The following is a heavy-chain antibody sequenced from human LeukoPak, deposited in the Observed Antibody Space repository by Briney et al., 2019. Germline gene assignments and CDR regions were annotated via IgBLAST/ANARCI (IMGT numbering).Heavy chain of an antibody. CDR3: ARAATLTVSFDY. D-gene: IGHD7-27*01. CDR2: IYYSGST. J-gene: IGHJ4*02. Sequence: SETLSLTCTVSGGSISSYYWSWIRQPPGKGLEWIGYIYYSGSTNYNPSLKSRVTISVDTSKNQFSLKLSSVTAADTAVYYCARAATLTVSFDYWGQGTLVTVSS. V-gene: IGHV4-59*01. CDR1: GGSISSYY.